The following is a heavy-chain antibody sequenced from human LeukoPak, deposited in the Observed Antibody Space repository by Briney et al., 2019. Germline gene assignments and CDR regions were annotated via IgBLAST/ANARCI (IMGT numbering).Heavy chain of an antibody. Sequence: GESLKISCKVSGYRFTTFWIGWVRQMPGKGLEWMAIIHPLNSETLYAPSFQGQVTLSAEEFTSTAYLQWSSLKASDTAMYYYAVRTSNVPTDEYIEKWGQGTLVTVSS. D-gene: IGHD5-12*01. J-gene: IGHJ1*01. CDR2: IHPLNSET. CDR1: GYRFTTFW. V-gene: IGHV5-51*01. CDR3: AVRTSNVPTDEYIEK.